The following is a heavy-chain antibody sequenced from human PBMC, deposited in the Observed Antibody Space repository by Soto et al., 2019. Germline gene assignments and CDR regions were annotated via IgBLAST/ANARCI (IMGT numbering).Heavy chain of an antibody. CDR3: AKDTGNYGSGTFSH. J-gene: IGHJ4*02. Sequence: EVHLSESGGGLVPPGGSLRLSCAASGFTVTSYAMSWVRQAPGTGLEWVSLVRGTGDSTHYANSVRGGFTISRDDSKATLYLKMSGLRAGETAVYYCAKDTGNYGSGTFSHWGQGTLVTVSS. D-gene: IGHD3-10*01. V-gene: IGHV3-23*01. CDR1: GFTVTSYA. CDR2: VRGTGDST.